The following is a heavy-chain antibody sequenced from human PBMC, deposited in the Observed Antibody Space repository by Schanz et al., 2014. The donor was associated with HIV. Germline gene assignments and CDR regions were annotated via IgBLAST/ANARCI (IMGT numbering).Heavy chain of an antibody. J-gene: IGHJ3*02. Sequence: EVQLLESGGGLVQTGGSLRLSCVASGFTFSDFSMNWVRRAPGKGLEWISAVRHDGGATYYADSVKGRLTISRDNSKNTLYLQMNSLRAEDTAVYYCVHDDSDNDGFDMWGQGTMVTVSS. CDR2: VRHDGGAT. V-gene: IGHV3-23*01. CDR1: GFTFSDFS. CDR3: VHDDSDNDGFDM. D-gene: IGHD3-22*01.